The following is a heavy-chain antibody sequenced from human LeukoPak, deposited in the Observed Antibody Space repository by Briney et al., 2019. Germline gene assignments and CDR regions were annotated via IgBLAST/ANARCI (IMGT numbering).Heavy chain of an antibody. J-gene: IGHJ4*02. D-gene: IGHD2/OR15-2a*01. CDR2: IRYDGSNK. V-gene: IGHV3-30*02. CDR3: AKDALYGDGFGY. CDR1: GFTFSSYG. Sequence: GGSLRLSCAASGFTFSSYGMHWVRQAPGKGLEWVAFIRYDGSNKYYADYVKGRFTISRDNSKNTLYMQMNSLRAEDTAVYYCAKDALYGDGFGYWGQGTLVTVSS.